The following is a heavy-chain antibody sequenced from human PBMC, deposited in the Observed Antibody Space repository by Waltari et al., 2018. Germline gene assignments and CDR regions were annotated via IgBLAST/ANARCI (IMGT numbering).Heavy chain of an antibody. CDR3: ARGRSGSGIDY. CDR2: IYHSGST. Sequence: QVQLQESGPGLVKPSETLSLTCAVSGYSISSGSYWGWVRQPPGKGLEWIGSIYHSGSTYYNPSLKSRVTISVDTSKNQFSLKLSSVTAADTAVYYCARGRSGSGIDYWGQGTLVTVSS. CDR1: GYSISSGSY. D-gene: IGHD3-10*01. J-gene: IGHJ4*02. V-gene: IGHV4-38-2*01.